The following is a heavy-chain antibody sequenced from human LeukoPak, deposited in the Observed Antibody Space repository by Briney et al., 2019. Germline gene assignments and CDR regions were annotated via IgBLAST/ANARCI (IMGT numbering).Heavy chain of an antibody. V-gene: IGHV1-2*02. D-gene: IGHD2-2*01. Sequence: ASVKVPCKASGYTFTGYYMHWVRQAPGQGLEWMGWINPNSGGTNCAQKFQGRVTMTRDTSISTAYMELSRLRSDDTAVYYCARDHAGLYQLLPFNWFDPWGQGTLVTVSS. J-gene: IGHJ5*02. CDR2: INPNSGGT. CDR3: ARDHAGLYQLLPFNWFDP. CDR1: GYTFTGYY.